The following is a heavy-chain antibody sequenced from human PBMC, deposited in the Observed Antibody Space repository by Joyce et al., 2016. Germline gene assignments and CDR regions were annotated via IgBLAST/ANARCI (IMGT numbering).Heavy chain of an antibody. V-gene: IGHV1-2*06. CDR3: ARAPMPPYAFDV. CDR1: GYSFSDSY. D-gene: IGHD2-2*01. Sequence: QAHLVQSGAAVKKPGASVKVSCKASGYSFSDSYIHWRRLAPGQGLQWRRRINPHSGHTMYGEKFQGRVTLTRNAAIDTVYMEFSRLRADDTAVYFCARAPMPPYAFDVWDQGTLVTVSA. CDR2: INPHSGHT. J-gene: IGHJ3*01.